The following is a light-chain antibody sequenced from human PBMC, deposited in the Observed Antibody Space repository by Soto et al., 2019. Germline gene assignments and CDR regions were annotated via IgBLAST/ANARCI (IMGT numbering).Light chain of an antibody. CDR3: QHYNDYSCT. CDR2: KTS. V-gene: IGKV1-5*03. J-gene: IGKJ1*01. Sequence: DIHMTQSPSTLSASVGDRVTITCRASQSISIWLAWYQQKPGKAPNLLIYKTSSLESGVPSRFSGSGSGTEFTLTISSLQADDFATYYCQHYNDYSCTFGQGTKVEIK. CDR1: QSISIW.